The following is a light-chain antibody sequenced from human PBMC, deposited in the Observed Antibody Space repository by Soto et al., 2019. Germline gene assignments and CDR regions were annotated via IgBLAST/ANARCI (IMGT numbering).Light chain of an antibody. CDR2: KAS. J-gene: IGKJ1*01. CDR3: QQYRDNWT. V-gene: IGKV1-5*03. CDR1: QSISSW. Sequence: DIQMTQSPSTLSASVGDRVTITCRASQSISSWLAWYLQKPGTAPKLLIYKASTLQSGVPSRFSGSGSGTEFTLTISSLQPDDSATYYCQQYRDNWTFGQGTKVEIK.